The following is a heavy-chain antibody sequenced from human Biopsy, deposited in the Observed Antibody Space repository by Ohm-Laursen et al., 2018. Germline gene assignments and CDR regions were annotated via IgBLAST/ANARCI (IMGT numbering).Heavy chain of an antibody. V-gene: IGHV4-34*01. CDR2: ITQSGST. CDR1: GGSFNGYF. D-gene: IGHD6-13*01. Sequence: SETLSLTCAVYGGSFNGYFWSWIRQPPGKGLEWIGDITQSGSTNSSPSLKSRVTISMDTAKKQFSLSLRSVTAADTAVYYCARVPLPGIGAAYQGRFLYGMDVWGQGTTVSVSS. J-gene: IGHJ6*02. CDR3: ARVPLPGIGAAYQGRFLYGMDV.